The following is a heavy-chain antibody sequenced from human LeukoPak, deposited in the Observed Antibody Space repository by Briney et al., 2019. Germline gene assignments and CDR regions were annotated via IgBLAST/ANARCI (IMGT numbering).Heavy chain of an antibody. J-gene: IGHJ4*02. D-gene: IGHD6-13*01. CDR2: ISSSGSPI. CDR3: ARLDQIVAAGTVGY. Sequence: GGSLRLSCVASGFTFSDYYMSWIRQAPGKGLEWLSYISSSGSPISYADSVKGRFTISRDNAKNSLYLQMNSLRAEDTAVYYCARLDQIVAAGTVGYWGQGTLVTVSS. CDR1: GFTFSDYY. V-gene: IGHV3-11*01.